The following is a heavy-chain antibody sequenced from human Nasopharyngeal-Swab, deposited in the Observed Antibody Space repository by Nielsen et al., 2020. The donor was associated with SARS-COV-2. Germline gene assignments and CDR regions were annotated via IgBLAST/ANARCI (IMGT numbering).Heavy chain of an antibody. CDR3: ARALWGSYYYGMDV. CDR1: GFTFSSYA. Sequence: GESLKISCAASGFTFSSYAMSWVRQAPGKGLEWVSAVSGSGTTTYYADSVKGRFTISRDNSKNTLYLQMNSLRAEDTAVYYCARALWGSYYYGMDVWGQGTTVTVSS. V-gene: IGHV3-23*01. CDR2: VSGSGTTT. D-gene: IGHD7-27*01. J-gene: IGHJ6*02.